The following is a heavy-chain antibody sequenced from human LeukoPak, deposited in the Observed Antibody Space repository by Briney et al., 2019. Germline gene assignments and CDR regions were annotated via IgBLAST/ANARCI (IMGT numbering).Heavy chain of an antibody. J-gene: IGHJ6*02. Sequence: PSETLSLTCAVYGGSFSGYYWSWIRQPPGKGLEWIGEINHSGSTNYNPSLKSRVTISVDTSKNQFSLKLSSVTAADTAVYYCPYYYYYYGMDVWGQGTTVTVSS. CDR3: PYYYYYYGMDV. V-gene: IGHV4-34*01. CDR1: GGSFSGYY. CDR2: INHSGST.